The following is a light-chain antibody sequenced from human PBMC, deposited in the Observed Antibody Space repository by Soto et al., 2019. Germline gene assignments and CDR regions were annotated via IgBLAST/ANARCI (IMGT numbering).Light chain of an antibody. CDR1: QSIEMH. CDR2: AAS. V-gene: IGKV1-39*01. Sequence: QMTQSPSSLSASVEDRVALTCRASQSIEMHLNWYKQKQGKAPKXXIHAASSLQSGVPSRFSGSGSGTDFTLIINSLQPEDFETYYCQQSYSVPITFGQGTRLEIK. J-gene: IGKJ5*01. CDR3: QQSYSVPIT.